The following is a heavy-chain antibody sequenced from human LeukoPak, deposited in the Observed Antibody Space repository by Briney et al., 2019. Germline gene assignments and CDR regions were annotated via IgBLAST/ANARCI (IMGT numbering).Heavy chain of an antibody. CDR2: ISAYNGNT. Sequence: GASVKVSCKASGYTFTSYGISWVRQAPGQGLEWMGWISAYNGNTNYAQKLQGRVTMTTDTSTSTAYMELRSLRSDDTAVYYCARDRTRIAADGSGYWGQGTLVTVSS. D-gene: IGHD6-13*01. CDR3: ARDRTRIAADGSGY. CDR1: GYTFTSYG. J-gene: IGHJ4*02. V-gene: IGHV1-18*01.